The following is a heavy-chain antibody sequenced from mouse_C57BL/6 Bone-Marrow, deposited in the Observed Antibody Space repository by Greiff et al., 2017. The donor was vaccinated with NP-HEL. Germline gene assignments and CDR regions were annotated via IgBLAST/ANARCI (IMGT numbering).Heavy chain of an antibody. D-gene: IGHD2-3*01. CDR1: GYTFTSYW. CDR2: IHPNSGST. Sequence: QVQLQQPGAELVKPGASVKLSCKASGYTFTSYWMHWVKQRPGQGLEWIGMIHPNSGSTNYNEKFKSKATLTVDKSSSTAYMQLRSLTSEDSAVYYCAEGGYYPFAYWGQGTLVTVSA. J-gene: IGHJ3*01. CDR3: AEGGYYPFAY. V-gene: IGHV1-64*01.